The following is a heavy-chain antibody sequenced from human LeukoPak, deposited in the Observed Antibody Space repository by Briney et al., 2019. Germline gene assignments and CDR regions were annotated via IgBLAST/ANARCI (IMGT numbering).Heavy chain of an antibody. Sequence: SETLFLTCTVSGGSISSYYWSWIRQPPGKGLEWIGYIYTSGSTNYNPSLKSRVTISVDTSKNQFSLKLSSVTAADTAVYYCARLWRKDWFDPWGQGTLVTVSS. CDR2: IYTSGST. CDR3: ARLWRKDWFDP. V-gene: IGHV4-4*09. CDR1: GGSISSYY. J-gene: IGHJ5*02. D-gene: IGHD1-14*01.